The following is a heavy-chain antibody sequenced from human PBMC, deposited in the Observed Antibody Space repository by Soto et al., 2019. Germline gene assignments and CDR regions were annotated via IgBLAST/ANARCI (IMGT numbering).Heavy chain of an antibody. J-gene: IGHJ3*02. Sequence: EVQLLESGGDLVQPGGSLRLSCAASGFTFSSYAMNWVRQAPGKGLEWVSTISSSGGSTYYADSVKGRFTIYRDNSKNTLSLQMNSLRAEDTAVYYCAKGLFSSNIWGQGTMVTVSS. D-gene: IGHD4-4*01. V-gene: IGHV3-23*01. CDR3: AKGLFSSNI. CDR2: ISSSGGST. CDR1: GFTFSSYA.